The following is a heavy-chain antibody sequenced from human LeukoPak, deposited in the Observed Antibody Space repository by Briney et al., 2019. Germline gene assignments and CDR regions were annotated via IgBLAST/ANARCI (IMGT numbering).Heavy chain of an antibody. J-gene: IGHJ4*02. CDR3: ASAYTQTTVVKRPMGAPSRF. V-gene: IGHV1-69*04. CDR1: GGTFSSYA. D-gene: IGHD4-23*01. Sequence: SVKVSCKASGGTFSSYAISWVRQAPGQGLEWMGRIIPILGIANYAQKFQGRVTITADKSTSTAYMELSSLRSEDTAVYYCASAYTQTTVVKRPMGAPSRFWGQGTLVTVSS. CDR2: IIPILGIA.